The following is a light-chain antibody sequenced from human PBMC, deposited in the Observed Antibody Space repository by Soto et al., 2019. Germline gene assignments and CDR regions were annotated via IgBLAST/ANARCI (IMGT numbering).Light chain of an antibody. CDR3: QHRSSWPLT. Sequence: EVLLTQSPATLSLSPGERATLSCRASQSVTIKLAWYQQKPGQAPRLLIYDASTRATGVPARFSGSGSGTDFTLTNSSLEPEDFAVYFCQHRSSWPLTFGGGTKVEI. V-gene: IGKV3-11*01. CDR1: QSVTIK. J-gene: IGKJ4*01. CDR2: DAS.